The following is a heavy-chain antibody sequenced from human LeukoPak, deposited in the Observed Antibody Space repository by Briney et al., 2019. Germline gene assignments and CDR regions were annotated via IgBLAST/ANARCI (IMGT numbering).Heavy chain of an antibody. D-gene: IGHD3-10*01. CDR1: GFTVSSNY. CDR2: IYSGGST. J-gene: IGHJ3*02. CDR3: ARFGPHDAFDI. V-gene: IGHV3-66*01. Sequence: GGSLRLSCAASGFTVSSNYMSWVRQAPGKGLEWVSVIYSGGSTYYADSVKGRFTISRDNSKNTLYLQMNSLRAEDTAVYYCARFGPHDAFDIWGQGTMVTVSS.